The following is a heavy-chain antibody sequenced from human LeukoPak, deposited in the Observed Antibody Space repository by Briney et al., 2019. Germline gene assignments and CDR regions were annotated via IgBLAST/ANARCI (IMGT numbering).Heavy chain of an antibody. V-gene: IGHV4-39*01. Sequence: SETLSLTRTVSGGSISSGTYYWGWVRQPPGKGLEWIGSIYYSGSTPYNPSLKSRVTISVDTSKNQFSLKLDSVTAADTAVYYCARNASDSGTSYFDYWGQGTLVTVSS. CDR3: ARNASDSGTSYFDY. CDR2: IYYSGST. D-gene: IGHD1-26*01. J-gene: IGHJ4*02. CDR1: GGSISSGTYY.